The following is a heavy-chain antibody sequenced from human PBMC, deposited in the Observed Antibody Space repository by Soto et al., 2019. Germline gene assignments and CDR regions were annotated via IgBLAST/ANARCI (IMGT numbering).Heavy chain of an antibody. J-gene: IGHJ4*02. CDR1: GFTFSSFG. CDR2: VSYDGTNK. D-gene: IGHD3-3*01. CDR3: AKTITIFGPSAYSGGSRRRGALIDS. Sequence: QVQLVESGGGVVQPGRSLRLSCAASGFTFSSFGMHWVRQTPGKGLEWAAVVSYDGTNKYYADSVKGRFTISRDNSKNTLYLQMDSLRPEDTAVYYCAKTITIFGPSAYSGGSRRRGALIDSWGQGTLVTVSS. V-gene: IGHV3-30*18.